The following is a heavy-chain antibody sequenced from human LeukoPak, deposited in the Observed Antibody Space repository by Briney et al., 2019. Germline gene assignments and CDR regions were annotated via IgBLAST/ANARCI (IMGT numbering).Heavy chain of an antibody. Sequence: PGGSLRLSCAASGFTFSSYAMSWVRQAPGKGLEWVSAISGSGGSTYYADSVKGRFTISRDNSKNTLYLQMNSLRAEDTAVYYCAKDRDYSSGWYQDPDMYFDYWGQGTLVTVSS. D-gene: IGHD6-19*01. J-gene: IGHJ4*02. CDR1: GFTFSSYA. V-gene: IGHV3-23*01. CDR3: AKDRDYSSGWYQDPDMYFDY. CDR2: ISGSGGST.